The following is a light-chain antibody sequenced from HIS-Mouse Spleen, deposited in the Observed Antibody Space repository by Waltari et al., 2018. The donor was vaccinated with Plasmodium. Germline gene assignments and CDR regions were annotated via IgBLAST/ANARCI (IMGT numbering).Light chain of an antibody. V-gene: IGLV2-23*01. J-gene: IGLJ1*01. CDR2: EGS. CDR3: CSYAGSSTYV. Sequence: QSALTQPASVSGSPGQSITISCTGTSSDAGSYNLVSWYQQQPGKAPKLMIYEGSKRPSGVSNLFSGSKSGNTASLTISGLQAEDEADYYCCSYAGSSTYVFGTGTKVTVL. CDR1: SSDAGSYNL.